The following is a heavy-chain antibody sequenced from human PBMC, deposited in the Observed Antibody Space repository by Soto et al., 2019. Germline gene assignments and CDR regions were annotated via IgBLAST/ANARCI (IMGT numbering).Heavy chain of an antibody. CDR3: AVSIAAAGKPAEYFQH. CDR2: INPNSGGT. D-gene: IGHD6-13*01. Sequence: ASVKVSCKASGYTFTGYYMHWVRQAPGQGLEWMGWINPNSGGTNYAQKFQGWVTMTRDTSISTAYMELSRLRSDDTAVYYCAVSIAAAGKPAEYFQHWGQGTLVTVSS. V-gene: IGHV1-2*04. CDR1: GYTFTGYY. J-gene: IGHJ1*01.